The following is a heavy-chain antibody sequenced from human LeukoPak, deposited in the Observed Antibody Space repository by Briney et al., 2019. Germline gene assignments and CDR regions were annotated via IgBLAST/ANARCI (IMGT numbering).Heavy chain of an antibody. D-gene: IGHD5/OR15-5a*01. CDR2: IIPILYRA. CDR3: ARGGYSVDTRYYYGMDV. Sequence: SVKVSCKASGGTFSNYAIMWVRQAPGQGLEWMGRIIPILYRADYSQKFQGRVTITADKSTSTAYMELSSLRSEDTAVYYCARGGYSVDTRYYYGMDVWGQGTTATVSS. J-gene: IGHJ6*02. CDR1: GGTFSNYA. V-gene: IGHV1-69*04.